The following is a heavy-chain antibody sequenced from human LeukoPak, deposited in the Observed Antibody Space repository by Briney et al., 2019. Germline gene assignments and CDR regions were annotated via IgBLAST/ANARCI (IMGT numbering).Heavy chain of an antibody. CDR3: AKDREFGD. CDR2: IRYDGSNK. J-gene: IGHJ4*02. D-gene: IGHD3-10*01. V-gene: IGHV3-30*02. Sequence: PGGSLRLSCAASGFTFRSYGMHWVRQAPGRGLEGVAFIRYDGSNKSYADSVKGRIPIPRNNTKKTLYLEMNYMGAEDTAVYYCAKDREFGDWGQGTLVAVSS. CDR1: GFTFRSYG.